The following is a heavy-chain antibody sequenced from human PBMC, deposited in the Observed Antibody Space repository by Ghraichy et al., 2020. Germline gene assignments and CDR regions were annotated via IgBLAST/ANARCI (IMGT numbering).Heavy chain of an antibody. CDR1: GFTFSSYS. Sequence: GGSLRLSCAASGFTFSSYSLNWVRQAPGRGLEWVSFINPTSSNIQYADSVKGRFTISRDNAKLSVFLQMNSLRVEDTAVYYCARGGAARPDYWGQGTLVTVSS. D-gene: IGHD6-6*01. V-gene: IGHV3-21*01. J-gene: IGHJ4*02. CDR3: ARGGAARPDY. CDR2: INPTSSNI.